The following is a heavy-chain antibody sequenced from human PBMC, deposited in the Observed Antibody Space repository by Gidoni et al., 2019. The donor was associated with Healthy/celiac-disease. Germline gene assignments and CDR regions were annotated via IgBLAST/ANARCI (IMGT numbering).Heavy chain of an antibody. CDR1: GGSISSYY. Sequence: QVQLQESGPGLVKPSETLSLNCTVSGGSISSYYWSWNRQPPGKGLEWLGYIYYSGSTNYTHSLKGRVTISVDTSKNQFSLKLSSVTAADTAVYYCARGALGEYYYDSSGYSPAYYYGMDVWGQGTTVTVSS. CDR3: ARGALGEYYYDSSGYSPAYYYGMDV. D-gene: IGHD3-22*01. CDR2: IYYSGST. J-gene: IGHJ6*02. V-gene: IGHV4-59*01.